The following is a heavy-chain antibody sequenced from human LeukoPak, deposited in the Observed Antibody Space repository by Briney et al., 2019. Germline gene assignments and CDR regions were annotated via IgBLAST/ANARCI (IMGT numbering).Heavy chain of an antibody. CDR2: ISYDGDYK. CDR1: GFMFSNYA. Sequence: GGSLRLSCAASGFMFSNYAMHWVRQAPGKGLEWVAVISYDGDYKCDADSVKGRFTISRDNSKNTLYLQMNSLRAEDTAVYYCARPAYYYDSSGPFDYWGQGTLVTVSS. D-gene: IGHD3-22*01. CDR3: ARPAYYYDSSGPFDY. J-gene: IGHJ4*02. V-gene: IGHV3-30-3*01.